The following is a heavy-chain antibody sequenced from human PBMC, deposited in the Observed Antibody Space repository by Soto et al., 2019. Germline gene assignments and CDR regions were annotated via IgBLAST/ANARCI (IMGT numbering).Heavy chain of an antibody. V-gene: IGHV3-23*01. Sequence: PGGSLRLSCAASGFTFSSYAMSWVRQAPGKGLEWVSAISGSGGSTYYADSVKGRFTISRDNSKNTLYLQMNSLRAEDTAVYYCTEVWSGLEPYYGMDVWGQGTTVTVSS. CDR1: GFTFSSYA. CDR2: ISGSGGST. J-gene: IGHJ6*02. CDR3: TEVWSGLEPYYGMDV. D-gene: IGHD3-3*01.